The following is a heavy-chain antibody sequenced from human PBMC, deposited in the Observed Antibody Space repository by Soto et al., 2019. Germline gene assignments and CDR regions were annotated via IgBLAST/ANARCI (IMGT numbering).Heavy chain of an antibody. CDR2: IYRTGST. V-gene: IGHV4-4*02. J-gene: IGHJ4*02. D-gene: IGHD1-7*01. Sequence: SETLSLTCAVSGGSFTSNNWWTWVRQPPGQVLEWIGEIYRTGSTNYNPSLKSRVTISLDKSENQFSLKVTSLTAADTAVYYCASRDPGTSVDYWGQGTLVTVSS. CDR3: ASRDPGTSVDY. CDR1: GGSFTSNNW.